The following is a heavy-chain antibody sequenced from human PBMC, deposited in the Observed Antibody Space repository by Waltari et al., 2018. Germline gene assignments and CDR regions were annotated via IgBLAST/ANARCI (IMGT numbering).Heavy chain of an antibody. Sequence: QVQLVQSGAEVKKPGASVKVSCKASGYTFTSYYMHWVRQAPGQGLEWMGIINPSGGSTSYAQKFQGRVTMTRDTSTSTVYMELSSLRSEDTAVYYCARDLEGDSSGYLSRGVDYWGQGTLVTVSS. CDR3: ARDLEGDSSGYLSRGVDY. D-gene: IGHD3-22*01. CDR2: INPSGGST. V-gene: IGHV1-46*01. CDR1: GYTFTSYY. J-gene: IGHJ4*02.